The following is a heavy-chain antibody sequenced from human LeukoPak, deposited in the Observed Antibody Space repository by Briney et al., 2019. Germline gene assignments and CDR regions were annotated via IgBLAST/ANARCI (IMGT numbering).Heavy chain of an antibody. J-gene: IGHJ4*02. CDR3: AGHHPRNTVDF. Sequence: SETLSLTCTVSGGSISSYYWSWIRQPPGKGLEWIAYISDIGSINYNPSFKSGVTISLDTSSTQFSRKLSSVTAADTAVYYWAGHHPRNTVDFWGQGTLVTVSS. CDR1: GGSISSYY. D-gene: IGHD2/OR15-2a*01. CDR2: ISDIGSI. V-gene: IGHV4-59*08.